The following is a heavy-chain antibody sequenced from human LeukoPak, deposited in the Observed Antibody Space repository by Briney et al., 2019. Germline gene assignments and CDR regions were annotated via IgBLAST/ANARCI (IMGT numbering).Heavy chain of an antibody. CDR1: GGSISSYY. CDR3: ASIQSGYDWGYYFDY. CDR2: IYYSGST. D-gene: IGHD5-12*01. V-gene: IGHV4-59*01. J-gene: IGHJ4*02. Sequence: SETLSLTCTVSGGSISSYYWSWIRQPPGKGLEWIGYIYYSGSTNYNPSLKSRVTISVDTSKNQFSLKLSSVTAADTAVYYCASIQSGYDWGYYFDYWGQGTLVTVSS.